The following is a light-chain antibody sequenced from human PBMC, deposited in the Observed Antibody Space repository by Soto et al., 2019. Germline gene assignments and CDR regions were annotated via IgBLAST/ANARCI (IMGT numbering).Light chain of an antibody. CDR3: QQANSCPFT. Sequence: DIQMTQSPSSVSASVGDRVTITCRASQGISSWVAWYQQKPGKAPKLLIYSASSLQSGVPARFSGSESVTDFTLTISSLQPEDFATDYGQQANSCPFTFGPGTKVFIK. CDR2: SAS. CDR1: QGISSW. J-gene: IGKJ3*01. V-gene: IGKV1-12*01.